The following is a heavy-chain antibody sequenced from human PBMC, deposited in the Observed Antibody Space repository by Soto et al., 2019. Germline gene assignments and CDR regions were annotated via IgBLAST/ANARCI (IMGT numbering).Heavy chain of an antibody. Sequence: QVQLQESGPGLVKPSGTLSLTCAVSGGSISSSNWWSWVRQPPGKGLEWIGEIYHSGSTNYNPSLKGRVPISVDTSKNQFSLKLSSVTAADPAVYSCSRDPRDYDFWSGYYLGDWFDPWGQGTLVTVSS. CDR1: GGSISSSNW. CDR3: SRDPRDYDFWSGYYLGDWFDP. D-gene: IGHD3-3*01. CDR2: IYHSGST. V-gene: IGHV4-4*02. J-gene: IGHJ5*02.